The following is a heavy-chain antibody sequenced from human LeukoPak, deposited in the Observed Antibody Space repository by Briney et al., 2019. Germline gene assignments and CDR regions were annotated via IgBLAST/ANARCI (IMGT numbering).Heavy chain of an antibody. D-gene: IGHD5-12*01. J-gene: IGHJ3*02. CDR3: AKHLGYGAFDI. CDR1: GFTFSTYA. V-gene: IGHV3-23*01. CDR2: ISGRGG. Sequence: GGSLRLSCAASGFTFSTYAMSWVRQAPGKGLEWVSSISGRGGYYADSVRGRFTISRDNSKNTLYLQMNNLRAEDTAVYYCAKHLGYGAFDIWGQGTMVTVSS.